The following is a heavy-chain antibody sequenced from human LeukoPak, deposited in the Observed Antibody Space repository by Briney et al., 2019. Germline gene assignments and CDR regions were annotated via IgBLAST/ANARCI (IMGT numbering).Heavy chain of an antibody. J-gene: IGHJ5*02. CDR3: GTIGTGDYRDDP. CDR1: GFTVSSNY. CDR2: IYSGGST. D-gene: IGHD3/OR15-3a*01. V-gene: IGHV3-53*01. Sequence: GGSLRLSCAASGFTVSSNYMSWVRQAPGKGLEWVSVIYSGGSTYYADSVKGRFTISRENSKNTLYLQMNSLRAEDTALYYCGTIGTGDYRDDPWGQGTLVTVSS.